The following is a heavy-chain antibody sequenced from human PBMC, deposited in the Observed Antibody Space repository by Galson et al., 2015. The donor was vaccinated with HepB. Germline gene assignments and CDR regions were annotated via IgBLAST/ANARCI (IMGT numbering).Heavy chain of an antibody. J-gene: IGHJ1*01. V-gene: IGHV3-30*04. CDR2: ISYDGSNK. CDR1: EFTFSNYA. D-gene: IGHD6-19*01. CDR3: ATRSGASGWYSYFQH. Sequence: SLRLSCAASEFTFSNYAMHWVRQAPGKGLEWVAVISYDGSNKYYADSVKGRFTISRDISKNTVYLQMNSLRVEDTAVYYCATRSGASGWYSYFQHWGQGTLVTVSS.